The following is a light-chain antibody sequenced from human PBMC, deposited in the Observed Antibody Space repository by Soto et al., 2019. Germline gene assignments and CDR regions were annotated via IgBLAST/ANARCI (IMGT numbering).Light chain of an antibody. V-gene: IGKV1-39*01. Sequence: DIQMTQSPSSLSASVGDRVTMTCRASQSITTHVNWYQPKPGKAPKLLIYAASILQSGVPSRFSGSGSGTDFTLTISSLQPEDFATYYCQQSYSTPTPPPFGQGTKLEIK. J-gene: IGKJ2*01. CDR1: QSITTH. CDR3: QQSYSTPTPPP. CDR2: AAS.